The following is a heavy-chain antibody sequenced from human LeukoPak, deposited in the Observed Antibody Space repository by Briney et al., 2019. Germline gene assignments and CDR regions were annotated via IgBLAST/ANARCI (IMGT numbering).Heavy chain of an antibody. V-gene: IGHV3-7*04. Sequence: GGSLRLSCAASGFTFSSYTMSWVRQAPGKGLEWVANIKQDGSEKYYVDSVKGRFTISRDNAKNSLYLQMNSLRAEDTAVYYCARGSFLITFGGFIGWGQGTLVTVSS. J-gene: IGHJ4*02. CDR1: GFTFSSYT. CDR2: IKQDGSEK. D-gene: IGHD3-16*02. CDR3: ARGSFLITFGGFIG.